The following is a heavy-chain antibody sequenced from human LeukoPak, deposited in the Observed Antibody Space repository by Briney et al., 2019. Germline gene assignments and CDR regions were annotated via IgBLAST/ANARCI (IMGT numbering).Heavy chain of an antibody. V-gene: IGHV3-23*01. CDR3: AKDTARLLLGGPQYFQH. CDR2: ISGSGGST. D-gene: IGHD3-22*01. CDR1: GFTFSSYA. J-gene: IGHJ1*01. Sequence: GGSLRLSCAASGFTFSSYAMSWVRQAPGKGLEWVSAISGSGGSTYYADSVKGQFTISRDNSKNTLYLQMNSLRAEDTAVYYCAKDTARLLLGGPQYFQHWGQGTLVTVSS.